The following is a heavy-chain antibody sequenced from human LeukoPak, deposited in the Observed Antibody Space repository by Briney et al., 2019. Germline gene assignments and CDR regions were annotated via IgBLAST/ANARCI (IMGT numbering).Heavy chain of an antibody. V-gene: IGHV4-31*03. CDR3: ARSPTVVRIVGGNFDY. D-gene: IGHD3-10*01. CDR1: VGSISSVGYY. Sequence: SETLSLTCTVSVGSISSVGYYWHWIRQHPGKGLDWLGNIYHSGTTYYNTSLKSRVTISVDTSKNQFSLKLSYVTAADTAVYYCARSPTVVRIVGGNFDYWGQGTLVTVSS. J-gene: IGHJ4*02. CDR2: IYHSGTT.